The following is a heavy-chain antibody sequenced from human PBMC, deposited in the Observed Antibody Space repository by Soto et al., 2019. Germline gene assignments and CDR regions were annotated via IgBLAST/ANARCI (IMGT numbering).Heavy chain of an antibody. CDR1: GYSFTSYW. Sequence: PGESLKISCTGSGYSFTSYWISWVRQMPGKGLEWVGRIDPSDSYTNYSPSFQGHVTISADKSISTAYLQWSSLKASDTAMYYCARRNVAAAGKSNSGVYYYYGMDVWGQGTTVTVSS. D-gene: IGHD6-13*01. V-gene: IGHV5-10-1*01. CDR2: IDPSDSYT. CDR3: ARRNVAAAGKSNSGVYYYYGMDV. J-gene: IGHJ6*02.